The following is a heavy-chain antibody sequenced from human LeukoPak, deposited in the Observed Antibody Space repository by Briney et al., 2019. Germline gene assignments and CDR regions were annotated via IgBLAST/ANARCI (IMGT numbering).Heavy chain of an antibody. V-gene: IGHV3-7*01. CDR1: GFTFSNSW. J-gene: IGHJ5*02. D-gene: IGHD3-22*01. CDR2: IKPDGSAQ. Sequence: GSLRLSCAASGFTFSNSWMSWVRQAPGKGLEWVATIKPDGSAQYYVDSVKGRFTISRDNAKNSLLLQINSLRAEDTAVYYCANGGTYSSGPWGQGTLVTVSS. CDR3: ANGGTYSSGP.